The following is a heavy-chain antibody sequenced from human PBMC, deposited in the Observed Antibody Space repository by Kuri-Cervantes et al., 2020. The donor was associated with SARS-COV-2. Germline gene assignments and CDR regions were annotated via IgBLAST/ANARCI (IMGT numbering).Heavy chain of an antibody. Sequence: GGSLRLSCAAPGFTFSSYAMSWVRQAPGKGLEWVSAISGSGGSTYYADSVKGRFTISRDNSKNMLYLQMNSLRAEDTAVYYCAKEGRVPAARYYYYGMDVWGQGTTVTVSS. CDR3: AKEGRVPAARYYYYGMDV. D-gene: IGHD2-2*01. CDR2: ISGSGGST. J-gene: IGHJ6*02. CDR1: GFTFSSYA. V-gene: IGHV3-23*01.